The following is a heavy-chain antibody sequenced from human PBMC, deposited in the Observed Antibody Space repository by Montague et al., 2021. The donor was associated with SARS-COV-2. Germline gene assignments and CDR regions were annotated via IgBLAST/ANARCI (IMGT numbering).Heavy chain of an antibody. CDR1: GFPFSYFE. CDR3: ARDLVVTDGISDY. J-gene: IGHJ4*02. Sequence: SLRLSCVASGFPFSYFEMNWARQAPGKGLEWISYISGSGTTIYYADSVKGRFTISRDNAKNSLYLQMNSLRAEDTAVYYCARDLVVTDGISDYWGQGTLVTVSS. D-gene: IGHD2-8*02. CDR2: ISGSGTTI. V-gene: IGHV3-48*03.